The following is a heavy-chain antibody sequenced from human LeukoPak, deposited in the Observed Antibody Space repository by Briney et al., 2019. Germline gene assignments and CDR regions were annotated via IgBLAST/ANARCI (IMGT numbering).Heavy chain of an antibody. V-gene: IGHV3-53*01. CDR1: GFTVSSNY. J-gene: IGHJ4*02. Sequence: GGSLRLSCAASGFTVSSNYMSWVRQAPGKGLEWVSVIYSGGSTYYADSVKGGFTISRDNSKNTLYLQMNSLRAEDTAVYYCARVGPYCSSTSCYDYWGQGTLVTVSS. D-gene: IGHD2-2*01. CDR3: ARVGPYCSSTSCYDY. CDR2: IYSGGST.